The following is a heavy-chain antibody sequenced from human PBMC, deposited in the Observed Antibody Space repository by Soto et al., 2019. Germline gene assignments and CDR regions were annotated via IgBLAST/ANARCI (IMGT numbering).Heavy chain of an antibody. J-gene: IGHJ6*03. CDR3: ARGNIRYYYGSGSYYKSGLYYYYYMDV. V-gene: IGHV4-34*01. D-gene: IGHD3-10*01. Sequence: SETLSLTCAVYGGSFSGYYWSWIRQPPGKGLEWIGEINHSGSTNYNPSLKSRVTISVDTSKNQFSLKLSSVTAADTAVYYCARGNIRYYYGSGSYYKSGLYYYYYMDVWGKGTTVTVSS. CDR2: INHSGST. CDR1: GGSFSGYY.